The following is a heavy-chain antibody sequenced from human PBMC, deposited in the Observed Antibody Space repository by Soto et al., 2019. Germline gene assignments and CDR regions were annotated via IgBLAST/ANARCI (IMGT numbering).Heavy chain of an antibody. J-gene: IGHJ4*02. CDR3: ARPRLVTPHLFAN. CDR2: IYYSGST. D-gene: IGHD2-21*02. V-gene: IGHV4-39*01. Sequence: SETLSLTCTVSGGSISSSSYYWGWIRQPPGKGLEWIGSIYYSGSTYYNPSLKSRVTISVDTSKNQFSLKLSSVTAADTAVYYGARPRLVTPHLFANWGQGTLVTVAS. CDR1: GGSISSSSYY.